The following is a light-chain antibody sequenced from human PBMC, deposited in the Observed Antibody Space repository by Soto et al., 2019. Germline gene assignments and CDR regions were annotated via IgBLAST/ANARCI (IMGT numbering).Light chain of an antibody. CDR1: SSDVGNYNR. CDR2: EVN. J-gene: IGLJ2*01. CDR3: SSYTSSSPLVV. V-gene: IGLV2-18*02. Sequence: QSVLTQPPSVSGSPGQSVTISCTGTSSDVGNYNRVSWYQQPPGTAPKLIIYEVNNRPSGVPDRFSGSKSGNTASLTISGLQDEDEADYYCSSYTSSSPLVVFGGGTKLTVL.